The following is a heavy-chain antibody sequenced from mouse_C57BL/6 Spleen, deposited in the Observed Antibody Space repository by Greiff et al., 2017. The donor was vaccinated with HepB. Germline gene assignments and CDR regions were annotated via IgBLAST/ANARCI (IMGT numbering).Heavy chain of an antibody. V-gene: IGHV5-9*01. J-gene: IGHJ2*01. Sequence: EVQWVESGGGLVKPGGSLKLSCAASGFTFSSYTMSWVRQTPEKRLEWVATISGGGGNTYYPDSVKGRFTISRDNAKNTLYLQMSSLRSEDTALYYCARHAPIYYYGSFDYWGQGTTLTVSS. CDR3: ARHAPIYYYGSFDY. CDR1: GFTFSSYT. D-gene: IGHD1-1*01. CDR2: ISGGGGNT.